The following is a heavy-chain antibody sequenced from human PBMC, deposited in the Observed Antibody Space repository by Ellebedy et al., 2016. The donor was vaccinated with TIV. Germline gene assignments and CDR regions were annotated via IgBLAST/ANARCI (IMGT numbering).Heavy chain of an antibody. Sequence: KVSXXGSGYSFSSYRIGWVRQMPGRGLEWMGITYVGDSDFRYSPSFQGQVTMSVDKSISTAYLQWSSLKASDTAMYYCARHELGSNAAFDYWGQGTLVTVSS. J-gene: IGHJ4*02. D-gene: IGHD7-27*01. CDR2: TYVGDSDF. CDR3: ARHELGSNAAFDY. V-gene: IGHV5-51*01. CDR1: GYSFSSYR.